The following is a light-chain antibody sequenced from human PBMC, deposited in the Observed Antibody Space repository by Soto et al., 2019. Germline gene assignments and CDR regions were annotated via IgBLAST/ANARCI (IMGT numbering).Light chain of an antibody. J-gene: IGKJ4*01. Sequence: EVVLTKKQDTLSLSPGERATLSGMASQSVSSRSLAWYQQKPGQAPRLLIYGASNRATGIPDRFSGSGSGTDFTLTISRLEPEDFAMYYCQQFGTSRLTSGGVSMVDI. CDR3: QQFGTSRLT. CDR1: QSVSSRS. CDR2: GAS. V-gene: IGKV3-20*01.